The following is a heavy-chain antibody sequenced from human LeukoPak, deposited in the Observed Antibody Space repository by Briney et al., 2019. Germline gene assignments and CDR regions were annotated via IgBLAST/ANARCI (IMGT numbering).Heavy chain of an antibody. V-gene: IGHV4-30-2*03. CDR1: GGSISSGGYS. Sequence: SETLSLTCAVSGGSISSGGYSWSWIRQPPGQGLEWIGYIYYSGNTYYNPSLKSRVTISVDTSKNQFSLKLSSVTAADTAVYYCARREGQFDPWGQGTLVTVSS. CDR3: ARREGQFDP. CDR2: IYYSGNT. J-gene: IGHJ5*02. D-gene: IGHD1-26*01.